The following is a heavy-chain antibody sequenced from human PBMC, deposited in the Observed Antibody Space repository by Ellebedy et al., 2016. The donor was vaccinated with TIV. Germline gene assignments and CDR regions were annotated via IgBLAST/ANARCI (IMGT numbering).Heavy chain of an antibody. D-gene: IGHD5-18*01. V-gene: IGHV1-69*08. J-gene: IGHJ4*02. Sequence: ASVKVSCKASRGTFTSYTIRWVRQAPGQGLEWMGRIIPILGRPDYAQSFLGRVTINADKSTGTPYLELSSLRSEDTAVYYCATDSRYSYGYRFDFWGQGTLVIVSS. CDR3: ATDSRYSYGYRFDF. CDR2: IIPILGRP. CDR1: RGTFTSYT.